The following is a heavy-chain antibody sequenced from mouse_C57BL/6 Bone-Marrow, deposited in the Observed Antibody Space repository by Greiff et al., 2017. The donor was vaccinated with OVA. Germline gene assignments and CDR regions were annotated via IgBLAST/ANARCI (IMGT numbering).Heavy chain of an antibody. V-gene: IGHV1-18*01. CDR2: INPNNGGT. J-gene: IGHJ4*01. CDR3: ARKEVDSSGSNVSMDY. Sequence: DVQLVESGPELVKPGASVKIPCKASGYTFTDYNMDWVKQSHGKSLEWIGDINPNNGGTIYNQKFKGKATLTVDKSSSTAYMELRSLTSEDTAVYYCARKEVDSSGSNVSMDYWGQGTSVTVSS. CDR1: GYTFTDYN. D-gene: IGHD3-2*02.